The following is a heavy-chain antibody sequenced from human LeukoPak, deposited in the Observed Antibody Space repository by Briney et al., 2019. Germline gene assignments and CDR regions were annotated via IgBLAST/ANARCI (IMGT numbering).Heavy chain of an antibody. CDR3: ARVYYSSSYDYWYFDL. D-gene: IGHD6-13*01. CDR2: IYYSGST. Sequence: PSETLSLTCTVSGGSISSYYWSWIRQPPGKGLEWIGYIYYSGSTNYNPSLKSRVTISVDTSKNQFSLKLSSVTAVDTAVYYCARVYYSSSYDYWYFDLWGRGTLVTVSS. CDR1: GGSISSYY. J-gene: IGHJ2*01. V-gene: IGHV4-59*01.